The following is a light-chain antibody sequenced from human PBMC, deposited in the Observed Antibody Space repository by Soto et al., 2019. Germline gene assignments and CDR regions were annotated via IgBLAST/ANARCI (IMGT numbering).Light chain of an antibody. J-gene: IGKJ3*01. Sequence: EIVLTQSPGTLSFSPGERATLTCRASQSVSSSYLAWFQQKPGQAPRLLIYGASGRATGIPDRFSGSGSGTDFTLTISRLEPEDFAVYCCQQYGNAPFTFGPGTKVDIK. CDR3: QQYGNAPFT. V-gene: IGKV3-20*01. CDR2: GAS. CDR1: QSVSSSY.